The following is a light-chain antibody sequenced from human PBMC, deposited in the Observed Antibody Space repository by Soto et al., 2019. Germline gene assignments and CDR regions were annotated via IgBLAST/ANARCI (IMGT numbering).Light chain of an antibody. V-gene: IGKV3-20*01. CDR3: QQYGNSRGT. J-gene: IGKJ1*01. Sequence: DIVLTQSPGTLSLSPGGRATLSCRAIQSVSTSYLAWYQQKPGQAPRLLIYRASSRATGIPERFSGSGSGTDFTLTISGLAPEDFAVYYCQQYGNSRGTFGQGTKVDIK. CDR1: QSVSTSY. CDR2: RAS.